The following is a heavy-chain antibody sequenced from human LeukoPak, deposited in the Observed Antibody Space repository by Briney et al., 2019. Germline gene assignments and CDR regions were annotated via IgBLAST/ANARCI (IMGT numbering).Heavy chain of an antibody. J-gene: IGHJ1*01. CDR2: ISWNSGSI. Sequence: GGSLRLSCAASGFTFDDYAMHWVRQATGKGLEWVSGISWNSGSIGYADSVKGRFTISRDNAKNSLYLQMNSLRAEDTALYYCASSGVVVIANGYFQHWGQGTLVTVSS. V-gene: IGHV3-9*01. CDR1: GFTFDDYA. CDR3: ASSGVVVIANGYFQH. D-gene: IGHD2-21*01.